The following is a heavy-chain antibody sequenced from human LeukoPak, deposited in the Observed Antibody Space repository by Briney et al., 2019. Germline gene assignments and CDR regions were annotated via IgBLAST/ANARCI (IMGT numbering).Heavy chain of an antibody. CDR1: GYSFTSYW. J-gene: IGHJ4*02. CDR2: IYPGDSDT. Sequence: GESLKISCKGSGYSFTSYWIGWVRQMPGKGLEWMGIIYPGDSDTRYSLSFQGQVTISADKSISTAYLQWSSLKASDTAMYYCARLGSATYYYDSSVGYWGQGTLVTVSS. V-gene: IGHV5-51*01. CDR3: ARLGSATYYYDSSVGY. D-gene: IGHD3-22*01.